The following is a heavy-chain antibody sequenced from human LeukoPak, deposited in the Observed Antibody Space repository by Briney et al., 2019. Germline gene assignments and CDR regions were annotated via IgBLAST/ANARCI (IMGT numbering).Heavy chain of an antibody. CDR2: INTDGSTT. V-gene: IGHV3-74*01. CDR1: GFTFSSYW. Sequence: GGSLRLSCAASGFTFSSYWMHWVRQAPGKGLVWVSRINTDGSTTNYADSVKGRFTISRDNAKNTLYLQMNSLRAEDMAVYYCARSSRPSYYGMDVWGQGTTVTVSS. CDR3: ARSSRPSYYGMDV. J-gene: IGHJ6*02.